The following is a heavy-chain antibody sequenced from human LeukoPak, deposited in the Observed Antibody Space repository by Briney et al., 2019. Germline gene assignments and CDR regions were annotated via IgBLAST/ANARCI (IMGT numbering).Heavy chain of an antibody. D-gene: IGHD6-6*01. CDR1: GGSISSSSYY. V-gene: IGHV4-39*01. CDR2: IYYSGST. J-gene: IGHJ4*02. CDR3: ARRTSIAARPDSLDY. Sequence: PSETLSLTCTVSGGSISSSSYYWGWIRQPPGKGLEWIGSIYYSGSTYYNPSLESRVTISVDTSKNQFSLKLSSVTAADTAVYYCARRTSIAARPDSLDYWGQGTLVTVSS.